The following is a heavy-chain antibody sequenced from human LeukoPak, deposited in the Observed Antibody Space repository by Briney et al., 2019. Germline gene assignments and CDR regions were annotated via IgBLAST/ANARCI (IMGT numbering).Heavy chain of an antibody. CDR1: GGTFSSYA. CDR3: ARNAALAVAPPDY. Sequence: GASVKVSCKASGGTFSSYAISWVRQAPGQGLEWMGGIIPIFGTANYAQKFQGRVTITADESTSTAYMELSSLRSEDTAVYYRARNAALAVAPPDYWGQGTLVTVSS. D-gene: IGHD6-19*01. CDR2: IIPIFGTA. V-gene: IGHV1-69*13. J-gene: IGHJ4*02.